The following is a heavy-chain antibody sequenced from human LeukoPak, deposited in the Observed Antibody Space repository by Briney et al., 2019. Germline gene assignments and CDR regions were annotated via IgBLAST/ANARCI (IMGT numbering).Heavy chain of an antibody. CDR3: ARDPAYYDILTGPKAFDI. CDR2: ISSSGSTI. Sequence: AGGSLRLSCAASGSTFSSYEMNWVRQAPGKGLEWDAYISSSGSTIYYADSVKGRFTISRDNAKNSLYLQMNSLRAEDTAVYYCARDPAYYDILTGPKAFDIWGQGTMVTVSS. CDR1: GSTFSSYE. J-gene: IGHJ3*02. D-gene: IGHD3-9*01. V-gene: IGHV3-48*03.